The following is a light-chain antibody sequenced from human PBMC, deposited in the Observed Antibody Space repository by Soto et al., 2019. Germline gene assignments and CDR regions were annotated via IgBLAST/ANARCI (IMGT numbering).Light chain of an antibody. CDR1: RSNIGRNF. CDR2: RNN. CDR3: AAWDDTLDAQV. J-gene: IGLJ7*01. V-gene: IGLV1-47*01. Sequence: QAVVTQSPSASGTPGQRVTISWSGSRSNIGRNFAYWYQHVPGTAPRLLIQRNNERPSGVPDRFSGSKSGTSVSLAISGLRSDDEATYYCAAWDDTLDAQVFGGGTQLTVL.